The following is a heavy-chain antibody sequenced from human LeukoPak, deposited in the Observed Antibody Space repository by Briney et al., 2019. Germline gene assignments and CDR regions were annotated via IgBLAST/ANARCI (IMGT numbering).Heavy chain of an antibody. CDR2: ISGSGGTT. Sequence: PGGSLRLSCAASGFTFSPYAMSWVRQAPGKGLEWVSAISGSGGTTYYADSVKGRFTISRDNSKNTPYLQMNSLRAEDTAVYYCASGITMIVVFGYWGQGTLVTVSS. CDR1: GFTFSPYA. D-gene: IGHD3-22*01. CDR3: ASGITMIVVFGY. J-gene: IGHJ4*02. V-gene: IGHV3-23*01.